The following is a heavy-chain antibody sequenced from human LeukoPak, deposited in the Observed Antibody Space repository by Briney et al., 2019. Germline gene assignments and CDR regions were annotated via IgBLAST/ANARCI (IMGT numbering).Heavy chain of an antibody. J-gene: IGHJ4*02. D-gene: IGHD3-22*01. CDR3: ARQPKLEKKYYYDSSGYYFDY. CDR2: IYTSGST. V-gene: IGHV4-4*07. CDR1: GGSISSYY. Sequence: PSETLSLTCTVSGGSISSYYWSWIRQPAGKGLEWIGRIYTSGSTNYNPSLKSRVTISVDTSKNQFSLKLSSVTAADTAVYYCARQPKLEKKYYYDSSGYYFDYWGQGTLVTVSS.